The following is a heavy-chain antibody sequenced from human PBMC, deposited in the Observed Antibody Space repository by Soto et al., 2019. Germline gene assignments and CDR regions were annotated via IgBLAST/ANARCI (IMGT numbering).Heavy chain of an antibody. J-gene: IGHJ4*02. CDR2: ISAYNGNT. CDR1: GYTFTSYC. CDR3: ARDQGILTGYDYFDY. Sequence: ASVKVSCKASGYTFTSYCISWLRQAPGQGLEWMGWISAYNGNTNYAQKLQGRVTMTTDTSTSTAYMELRSLRSDDTAVYYCARDQGILTGYDYFDYWGQGTLVTVSS. V-gene: IGHV1-18*04. D-gene: IGHD3-9*01.